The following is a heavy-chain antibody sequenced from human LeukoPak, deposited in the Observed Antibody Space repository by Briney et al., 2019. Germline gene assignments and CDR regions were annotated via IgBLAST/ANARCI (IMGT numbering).Heavy chain of an antibody. CDR3: VKGQELDDGVFDS. D-gene: IGHD1-1*01. Sequence: GSLRLSCAASGFTFSDYYMSWIRQAPGKGLEWVSTIRSNGDTAYNADSVRGRFAISRDNSKNGLFLQMNSLRVEDTARYYCVKGQELDDGVFDSWGQGTLVTVSS. CDR1: GFTFSDYY. J-gene: IGHJ4*02. CDR2: IRSNGDTA. V-gene: IGHV3-23*01.